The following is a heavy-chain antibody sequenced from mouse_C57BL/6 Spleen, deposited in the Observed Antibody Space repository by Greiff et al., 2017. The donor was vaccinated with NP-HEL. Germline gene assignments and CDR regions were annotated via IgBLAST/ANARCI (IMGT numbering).Heavy chain of an antibody. CDR2: ISGGGGNT. J-gene: IGHJ2*01. Sequence: DVQLVESGGGLVKPGGSLKLSCAASGFTFSSYTMSWVRQTPEKRLEWVATISGGGGNTYYPDSVKGRFTISRDNAKNTLYLQMSSLRSEDTALYYCARQPYDYWYFDYWGQGTTLTVSS. D-gene: IGHD2-4*01. CDR3: ARQPYDYWYFDY. V-gene: IGHV5-9*01. CDR1: GFTFSSYT.